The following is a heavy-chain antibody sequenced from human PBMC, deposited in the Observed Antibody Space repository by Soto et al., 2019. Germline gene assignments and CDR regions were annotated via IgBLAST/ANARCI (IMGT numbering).Heavy chain of an antibody. D-gene: IGHD3-10*01. CDR2: ISDDGDKK. CDR3: AKDFLSDTPHISLSGRYYWPGQ. Sequence: QVQVVESGGGVVQPGRSLKLSCAASGFLFNNYAMFWVRQAPGKGLEWVAAISDDGDKKYYADSVKGRFTISRDNSKDTLSLQMDRLRTEDTALYYCAKDFLSDTPHISLSGRYYWPGQWGQGTQVTVSS. V-gene: IGHV3-30*18. CDR1: GFLFNNYA. J-gene: IGHJ4*02.